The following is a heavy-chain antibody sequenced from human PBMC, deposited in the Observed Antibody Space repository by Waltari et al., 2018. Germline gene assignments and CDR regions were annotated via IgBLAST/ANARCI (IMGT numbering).Heavy chain of an antibody. CDR1: GGSFSSNDW. CDR3: ASGFDGWPFDY. CDR2: IHHSGST. Sequence: QVQLKDSGPGLVKPSGTLSLARCVSGGSFSSNDWWSWVRQPPGKGLDWNGEIHHSGSTKYNPTRKSRLLMSVDTSKSQISLTMKSVAAADTAVYYCASGFDGWPFDYWGQGTLVIVSS. D-gene: IGHD6-19*01. J-gene: IGHJ4*02. V-gene: IGHV4-4*02.